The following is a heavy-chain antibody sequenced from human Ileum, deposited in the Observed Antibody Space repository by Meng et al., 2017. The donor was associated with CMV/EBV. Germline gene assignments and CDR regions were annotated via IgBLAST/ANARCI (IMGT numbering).Heavy chain of an antibody. CDR1: GGSISGYY. V-gene: IGHV4-4*07. J-gene: IGHJ4*02. Sequence: QVQLQDAGPGLVKPSGTLSLTCIVSGGSISGYYWSWIRQPATKGLEWIGRVYSSGSTDYNPSLQSRVTMSVDTSKNQFSLKLSSVTAADTAVYYCARGSSSWAFDYWGQGTLVTVSS. D-gene: IGHD2-2*01. CDR3: ARGSSSWAFDY. CDR2: VYSSGST.